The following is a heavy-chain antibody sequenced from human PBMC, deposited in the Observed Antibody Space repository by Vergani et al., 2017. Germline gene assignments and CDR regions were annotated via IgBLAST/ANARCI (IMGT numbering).Heavy chain of an antibody. CDR3: ARDXGGSPPDYYYYMDV. J-gene: IGHJ6*03. CDR1: GGSISSGGYS. V-gene: IGHV4-30-2*01. Sequence: QLQLQESASGLVKPSQTLSLTCAVSGGSISSGGYSWSWIRQPPGKGLEWIGYIYHSGSTYYNPSLKSRVTISVDRSKHQFSLKLSAVTAADTAVYYCARDXGGSPPDYYYYMDVWGKGTTVTVSS. CDR2: IYHSGST. D-gene: IGHD1-26*01.